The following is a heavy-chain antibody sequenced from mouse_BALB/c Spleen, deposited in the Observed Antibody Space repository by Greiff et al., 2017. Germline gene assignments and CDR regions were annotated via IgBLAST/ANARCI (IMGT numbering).Heavy chain of an antibody. CDR2: IDPYNGGT. D-gene: IGHD2-4*01. CDR3: ARVYYDYGGGAMDY. V-gene: IGHV1S135*01. CDR1: GYAFTSYN. J-gene: IGHJ4*01. Sequence: VQLQQSGPELVKPGASVKVSCKASGYAFTSYNMYWVKQSHGKSLEWIGYIDPYNGGTSYNQKFKGKATLTVDKSSSTAYMHLNSLTSEDSAVYYCARVYYDYGGGAMDYWGQGTSVTVSS.